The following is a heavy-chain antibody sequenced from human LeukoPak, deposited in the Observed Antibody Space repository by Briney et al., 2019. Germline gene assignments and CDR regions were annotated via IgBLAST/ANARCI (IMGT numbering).Heavy chain of an antibody. V-gene: IGHV3-7*03. Sequence: PGGSLRLSCAASGFTFSSYWMSWVRQAPGKGLEWVANIKQDGSEKYYVDSVKGRFTISRDNAKNSLYLQMNSLRAEDTAVYYCARDKYSSGWYGVSYYYYGMDVWGQGTTVTVSS. D-gene: IGHD6-19*01. CDR3: ARDKYSSGWYGVSYYYYGMDV. J-gene: IGHJ6*02. CDR1: GFTFSSYW. CDR2: IKQDGSEK.